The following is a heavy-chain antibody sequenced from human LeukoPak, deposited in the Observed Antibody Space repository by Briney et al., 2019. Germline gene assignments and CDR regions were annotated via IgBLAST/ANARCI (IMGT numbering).Heavy chain of an antibody. V-gene: IGHV3-33*06. Sequence: GGSLRLSCAASGFTFSSYGMHWVPPAPGKGLGWGAVIWYDGSNKYYADSGRGRFTISRDNSKNTLYLHMNRLRAEDTAVYYCAKDIYGDYETVYWGQGTLVTVSS. D-gene: IGHD4-17*01. CDR2: IWYDGSNK. CDR3: AKDIYGDYETVY. J-gene: IGHJ4*02. CDR1: GFTFSSYG.